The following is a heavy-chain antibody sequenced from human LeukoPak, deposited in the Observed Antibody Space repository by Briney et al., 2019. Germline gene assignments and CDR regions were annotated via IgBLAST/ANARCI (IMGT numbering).Heavy chain of an antibody. D-gene: IGHD5-24*01. J-gene: IGHJ4*02. CDR2: ISTSSSYI. Sequence: PGGSLRLSCTASGFTFCDYAMSWFRQAPGKGLEWVSSISTSSSYIYYADSVKGRFTISRDNAKNSLYLQMNSLRAEDTAVYYGARVTSGSRGGYNWRFDYWGQGTLVTVSS. CDR1: GFTFCDYA. CDR3: ARVTSGSRGGYNWRFDY. V-gene: IGHV3-21*01.